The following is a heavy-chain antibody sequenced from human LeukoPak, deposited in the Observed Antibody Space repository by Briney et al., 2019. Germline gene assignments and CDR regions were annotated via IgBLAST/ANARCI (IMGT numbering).Heavy chain of an antibody. CDR1: GFTFSSYW. Sequence: PGGSLRLSCAASGFTFSSYWMSWVRQAPGKGLEWVANIKQDGSEKYYVDSVKGRFTISRDNAKNSLYLQMNSLRAEDTAVYYCAKDRVRGSDYFDYWGQGTLVTVSS. CDR3: AKDRVRGSDYFDY. J-gene: IGHJ4*02. CDR2: IKQDGSEK. D-gene: IGHD3-10*01. V-gene: IGHV3-7*01.